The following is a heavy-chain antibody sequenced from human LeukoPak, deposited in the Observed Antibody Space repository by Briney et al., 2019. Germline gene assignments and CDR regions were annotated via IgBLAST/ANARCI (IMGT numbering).Heavy chain of an antibody. V-gene: IGHV4-39*07. J-gene: IGHJ3*02. Sequence: KPSETLSLTCTVSGDSISTSSYYWGWVRQPPGKGLEWIGNIFYSGSTYYSPSLKSRFTISLDTSKNQFSLKLSSVTAADTAVYYCARVYGSGYDFRGAFDIWGQGTMVTVSS. CDR2: IFYSGST. D-gene: IGHD5-12*01. CDR1: GDSISTSSYY. CDR3: ARVYGSGYDFRGAFDI.